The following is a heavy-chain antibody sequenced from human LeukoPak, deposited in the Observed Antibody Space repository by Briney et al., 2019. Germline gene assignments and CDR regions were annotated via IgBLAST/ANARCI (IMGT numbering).Heavy chain of an antibody. J-gene: IGHJ4*02. CDR3: ARVFMTPYYFDY. CDR2: TYYRSKWYN. V-gene: IGHV6-1*01. D-gene: IGHD2-21*01. Sequence: SQTLSLTCAISGDSVSSNSAAWNWIRQSPSRGLEWLGRTYYRSKWYNDYAVSVKSRITINPDTSKNQFSLQLNSVTAADTAVYYCARVFMTPYYFDYWGQGTLVTVSS. CDR1: GDSVSSNSAA.